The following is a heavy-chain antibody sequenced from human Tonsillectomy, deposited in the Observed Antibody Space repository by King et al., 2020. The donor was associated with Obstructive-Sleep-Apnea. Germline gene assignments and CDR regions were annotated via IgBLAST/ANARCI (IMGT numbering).Heavy chain of an antibody. Sequence: VQLVESGGGSVPPGGSLRLSCVGSGFTFRSYSMNWVRQAPGKGLEWLSYANSGSTAILYADSVGGRFTISRDEAQASLDLQMNDLRPEDTSVYYCATDRDWAFDYWGQGTLVTVSS. V-gene: IGHV3-48*01. CDR2: ANSGSTAI. J-gene: IGHJ4*02. CDR3: ATDRDWAFDY. D-gene: IGHD3-9*01. CDR1: GFTFRSYS.